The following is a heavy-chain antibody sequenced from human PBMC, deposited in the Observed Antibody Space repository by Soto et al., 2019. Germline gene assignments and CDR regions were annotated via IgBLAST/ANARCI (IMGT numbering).Heavy chain of an antibody. CDR3: ARVTFRSSGPLDY. D-gene: IGHD6-6*01. Sequence: GGSLRLSCAASGFTFSSYGMHWVRQAPGKGLEWVAVIWYDGSNKYYADSVKGRFTISRDNSKNTLYLQMNSLRAEDTAVYYCARVTFRSSGPLDYWGQGTLVTVSS. CDR2: IWYDGSNK. CDR1: GFTFSSYG. J-gene: IGHJ4*02. V-gene: IGHV3-33*01.